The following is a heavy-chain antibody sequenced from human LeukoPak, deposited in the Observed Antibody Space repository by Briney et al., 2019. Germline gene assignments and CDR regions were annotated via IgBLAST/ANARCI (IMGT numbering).Heavy chain of an antibody. Sequence: ASVKVSCKASGYTFTSYGISWVRQAPGQGLEWMGWISAYNGNTNYAQKLQGRVTTTEDTSTDTAYMEPSSLRSEDTAVYYCATADAGYGSGSYIDYWGQGTLVTVSS. D-gene: IGHD3-10*01. V-gene: IGHV1-18*01. CDR3: ATADAGYGSGSYIDY. J-gene: IGHJ4*02. CDR1: GYTFTSYG. CDR2: ISAYNGNT.